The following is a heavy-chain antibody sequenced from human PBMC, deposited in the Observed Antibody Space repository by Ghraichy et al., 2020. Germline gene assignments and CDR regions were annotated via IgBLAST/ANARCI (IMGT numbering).Heavy chain of an antibody. V-gene: IGHV1-18*01. D-gene: IGHD3-22*01. CDR1: GYTFTSYG. CDR2: ISAYNGNT. CDR3: ARATRYYDSSGRWLFDY. J-gene: IGHJ4*02. Sequence: ASVKVSCKASGYTFTSYGISWVRQAPGQGLEWMGWISAYNGNTNYAQKLQGRVTMTTDTSTSTAYMELRSLRSDDTAVYYCARATRYYDSSGRWLFDYWGQGTLVTVSS.